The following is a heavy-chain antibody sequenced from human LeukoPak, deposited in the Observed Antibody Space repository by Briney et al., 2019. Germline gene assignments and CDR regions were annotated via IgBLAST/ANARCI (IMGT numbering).Heavy chain of an antibody. J-gene: IGHJ5*02. Sequence: GGSLRLSCAASGFTFSNFEMTWVRQAPEKGLELVSYISSSGSAIYYGDSVKGRFTISRDNSKNTLYLQMNSLRAEDTAVYYCAREGYYDSSGLSNWFDPWGQGTLVTVSS. CDR2: ISSSGSAI. D-gene: IGHD3-22*01. CDR1: GFTFSNFE. CDR3: AREGYYDSSGLSNWFDP. V-gene: IGHV3-48*03.